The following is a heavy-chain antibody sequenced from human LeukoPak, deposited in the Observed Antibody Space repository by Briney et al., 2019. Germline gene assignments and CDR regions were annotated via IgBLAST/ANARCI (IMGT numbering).Heavy chain of an antibody. V-gene: IGHV3-21*01. CDR1: GFTFSSYS. D-gene: IGHD2-21*02. Sequence: PGGSLRLSCAASGFTFSSYSMNWVRQAPGKGLEWVSSISSSSSYIYYADSVKGRFTISRDNAKNSLYLQMNSLRAEDTAVYYCASDLGYCGGDCYRPTPYWGQGTLVTVSS. CDR2: ISSSSSYI. CDR3: ASDLGYCGGDCYRPTPY. J-gene: IGHJ4*02.